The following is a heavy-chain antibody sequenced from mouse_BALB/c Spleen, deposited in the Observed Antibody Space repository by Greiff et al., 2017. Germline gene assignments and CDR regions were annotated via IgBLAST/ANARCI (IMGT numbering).Heavy chain of an antibody. CDR3: ARDLLRGNRGAMDY. Sequence: EVQVVESGGGLVKPGGSLKLSCAASGFTFSDYYMYWVRQTPEKRLEWVATISDGGSYTYYPDSVKGRFTISRDNAKNNLYLQMSSLKSEDTAMYYCARDLLRGNRGAMDYWGQGTSVTVSS. D-gene: IGHD2-1*01. V-gene: IGHV5-4*02. J-gene: IGHJ4*01. CDR1: GFTFSDYY. CDR2: ISDGGSYT.